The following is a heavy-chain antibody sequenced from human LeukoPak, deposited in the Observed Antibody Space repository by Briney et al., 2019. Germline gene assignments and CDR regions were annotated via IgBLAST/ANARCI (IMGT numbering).Heavy chain of an antibody. Sequence: GGSLRLSCAASGFTFSSYWMSWVRQAPGKGLEWVANIKQDGSEKNYVDSVKGRFTISRDNAKNSLYLQMNSLRAEDTAVYYCARASVNYYDSSGYWAFDYWGQGTLVTVSS. J-gene: IGHJ4*02. D-gene: IGHD3-22*01. CDR3: ARASVNYYDSSGYWAFDY. CDR1: GFTFSSYW. V-gene: IGHV3-7*01. CDR2: IKQDGSEK.